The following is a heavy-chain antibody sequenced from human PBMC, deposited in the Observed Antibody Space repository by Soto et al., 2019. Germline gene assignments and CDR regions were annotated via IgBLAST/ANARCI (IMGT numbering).Heavy chain of an antibody. D-gene: IGHD1-26*01. Sequence: GASVKVCCKTSGYIFSNFGISWMRQVPGQGLEWMGWISAYNGNTNYAQKFQDRVTLTTDTSTNTAYMELRSLRSDDTAVYYCARASGGGVGTTSYWGQGTLVTVSS. CDR1: GYIFSNFG. V-gene: IGHV1-18*01. CDR2: ISAYNGNT. J-gene: IGHJ4*02. CDR3: ARASGGGVGTTSY.